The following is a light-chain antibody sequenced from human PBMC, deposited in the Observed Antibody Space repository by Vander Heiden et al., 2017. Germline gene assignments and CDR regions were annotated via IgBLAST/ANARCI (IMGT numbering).Light chain of an antibody. CDR2: GNS. J-gene: IGLJ2*01. Sequence: QSVLTQPPSVSGAPGQRVTISCPGSSPNIGAGYDVHWYQQRPGTAPKLLIYGNSNRPSGVPDRFSGSKSGTSASLAITGLQAEDEADYYCQSYDSSLSVVFGGGTKLTVL. V-gene: IGLV1-40*01. CDR1: SPNIGAGYD. CDR3: QSYDSSLSVV.